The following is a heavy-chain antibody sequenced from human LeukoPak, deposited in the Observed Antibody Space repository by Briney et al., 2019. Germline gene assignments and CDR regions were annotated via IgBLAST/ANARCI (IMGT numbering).Heavy chain of an antibody. Sequence: GASVKVSCKASGYTXTGYYMHWVRQAPGQGLEWMGWINPNSGGTNYAQKFQGRVTMTRDTSISTAYMELSRLRSDDTAVYYCARDYYYDSSGYPYYFDYWGQGTLVTVSS. J-gene: IGHJ4*02. D-gene: IGHD3-22*01. V-gene: IGHV1-2*02. CDR1: GYTXTGYY. CDR2: INPNSGGT. CDR3: ARDYYYDSSGYPYYFDY.